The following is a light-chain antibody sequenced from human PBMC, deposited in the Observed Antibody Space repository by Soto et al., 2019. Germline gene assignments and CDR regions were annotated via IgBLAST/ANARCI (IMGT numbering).Light chain of an antibody. CDR1: QTVSSRY. V-gene: IGKV3-20*01. CDR3: QQYGSSPPFT. Sequence: EFVLTQSPGTLSLSPGERATLSCRASQTVSSRYLAWYQQKPGQPPRLLIYGASSRATGIPDRFSGSGSGTDFTLTISRLEPEDFAVYYCQQYGSSPPFTFGPGTKVDI. CDR2: GAS. J-gene: IGKJ3*01.